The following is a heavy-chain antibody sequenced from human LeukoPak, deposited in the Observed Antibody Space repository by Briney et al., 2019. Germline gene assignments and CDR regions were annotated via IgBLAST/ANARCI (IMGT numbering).Heavy chain of an antibody. CDR2: IRYDGRNK. J-gene: IGHJ4*02. V-gene: IGHV3-30*02. Sequence: GGSLRLSCAASGFTFSDYYMSWIRQTPGKGLEWVAFIRYDGRNKYYADSVKGRFTISRDNSKNTLYLQMNSLRTEDTAVYYCAKDGAARLFDYWGQGTLVTVSS. D-gene: IGHD6-6*01. CDR3: AKDGAARLFDY. CDR1: GFTFSDYY.